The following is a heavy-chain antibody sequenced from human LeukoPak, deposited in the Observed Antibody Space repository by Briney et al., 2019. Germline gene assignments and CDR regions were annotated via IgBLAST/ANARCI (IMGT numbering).Heavy chain of an antibody. D-gene: IGHD7-27*01. Sequence: GGSLRLSCAASGFTVSSNYMSWVRQVPGKGLEWVSVIYSGGSTYYADSVKGRFTISRHNSKNTLYLQMNSLRAEDTAVYYCARVPWGTAYYYGMDVWGQGTTVTVSS. CDR3: ARVPWGTAYYYGMDV. CDR1: GFTVSSNY. V-gene: IGHV3-53*04. J-gene: IGHJ6*02. CDR2: IYSGGST.